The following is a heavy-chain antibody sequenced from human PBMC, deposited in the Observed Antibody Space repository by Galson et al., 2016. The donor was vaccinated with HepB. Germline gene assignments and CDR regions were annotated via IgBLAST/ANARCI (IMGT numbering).Heavy chain of an antibody. V-gene: IGHV3-72*01. CDR1: GFTFSDHY. Sequence: SLRLSCAASGFTFSDHYMDWVRQAPGKGLEWVGRTRNKANNYTTEYAASVKGRFTFSRDDSKNSLYLQMNSLKTEDTAVYYCARAGSRNGFDYWGQGTLVTVSS. D-gene: IGHD6-13*01. CDR3: ARAGSRNGFDY. CDR2: TRNKANNYTT. J-gene: IGHJ4*02.